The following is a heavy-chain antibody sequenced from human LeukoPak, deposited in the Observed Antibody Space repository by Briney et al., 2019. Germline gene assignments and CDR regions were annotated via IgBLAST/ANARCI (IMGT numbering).Heavy chain of an antibody. J-gene: IGHJ4*02. CDR1: GSSITSVSHY. CDR2: IYYIGST. V-gene: IGHV4-39*01. CDR3: ARRWGNIVGVTYEY. D-gene: IGHD3-16*01. Sequence: PSETLSLTCTISGSSITSVSHYWGWIRQPPGKGLEWIGDIYYIGSTYYSPSLRGRVTMSVHTSENQFSLRLNSVTAVDTAVYYCARRWGNIVGVTYEYWGQGTLVTVSS.